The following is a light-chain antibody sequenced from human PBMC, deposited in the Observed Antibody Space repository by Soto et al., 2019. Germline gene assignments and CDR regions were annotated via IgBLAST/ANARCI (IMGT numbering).Light chain of an antibody. CDR2: DAS. V-gene: IGKV3-11*01. J-gene: IGKJ4*01. CDR1: QSIGMS. Sequence: EVVLTQSPATLSWSVGERATLSCRASQSIGMSLAWSQQRPGQAPSLLISDASNRATGTPARFSGSGSGTDFSLTISSLEPEDCAVYYCQHRDSWPLTFGGGTKVEIK. CDR3: QHRDSWPLT.